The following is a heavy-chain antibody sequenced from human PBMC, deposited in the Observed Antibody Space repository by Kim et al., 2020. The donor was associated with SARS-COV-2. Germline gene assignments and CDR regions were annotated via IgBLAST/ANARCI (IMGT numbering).Heavy chain of an antibody. D-gene: IGHD2-2*03. V-gene: IGHV3-23*01. CDR3: MKGGWGWIWDH. CDR1: GFTFTGYA. CDR2: IDGSDGTT. Sequence: GGSLRLSCTTSGFTFTGYAMSWVRQAPGKGLEWVSSIDGSDGTTYYVDSVKGRFTISRDNSKNPLYLQMNSLGADDTAVYYCMKGGWGWIWDHWGQGTRVTVSS. J-gene: IGHJ4*02.